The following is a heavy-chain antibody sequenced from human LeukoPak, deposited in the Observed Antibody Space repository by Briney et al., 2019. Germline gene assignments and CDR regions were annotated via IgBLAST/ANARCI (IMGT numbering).Heavy chain of an antibody. D-gene: IGHD3-10*01. CDR3: ARWTMVRGDDYYYMDV. J-gene: IGHJ6*03. V-gene: IGHV2-5*01. Sequence: SGPTLVKPTQTLTLTCTFSGFSLSTSGVGVGWIRQPPGKALEWLALIFWNDYKRYSPSLKSRLTITKDTSKNQVVLTMTNMDPVDTATYYCARWTMVRGDDYYYMDVWGKGTTVTIS. CDR1: GFSLSTSGVG. CDR2: IFWNDYK.